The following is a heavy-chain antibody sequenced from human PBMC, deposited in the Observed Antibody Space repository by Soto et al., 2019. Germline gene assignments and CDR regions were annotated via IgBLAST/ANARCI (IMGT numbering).Heavy chain of an antibody. V-gene: IGHV3-23*01. CDR3: AKNQGVALVTIDTVDWLAH. J-gene: IGHJ5*02. CDR1: VFICYNCF. CDR2: ISGSVFEK. Sequence: PVGSLILSCSSSVFICYNCFISLFLQAPVNWLEWISSISGSVFEKYYADSVKGRFTISRDNSKSTVYLELNNLSAEDTTVYHCAKNQGVALVTIDTVDWLAHCGQGYVLNVSS. D-gene: IGHD1-26*01.